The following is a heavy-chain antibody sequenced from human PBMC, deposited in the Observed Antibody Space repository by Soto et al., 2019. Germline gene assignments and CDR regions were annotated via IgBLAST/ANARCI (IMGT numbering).Heavy chain of an antibody. Sequence: PSETLSLTCAVYGGSFSGYYWSWIRQPPGKGLEWIGEINHSGSTNYNPSLKSRVTISVDTSKNQFSLKLSSVTAADTAVYYCATMGDCGGDCYSGDSETKNDYWGQGTLVNVSS. CDR1: GGSFSGYY. D-gene: IGHD2-21*02. V-gene: IGHV4-34*01. CDR2: INHSGST. J-gene: IGHJ4*02. CDR3: ATMGDCGGDCYSGDSETKNDY.